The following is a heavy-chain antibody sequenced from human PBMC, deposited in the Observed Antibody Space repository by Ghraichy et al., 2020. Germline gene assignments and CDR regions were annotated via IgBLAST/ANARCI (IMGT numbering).Heavy chain of an antibody. CDR2: IYHSGST. Sequence: SETLSLTCAVSGGSISSSNWWSWVRQPPGKGLEWIGEIYHSGSTNYNPSLKSRVTISVDKSKNQFSLKLSSVTAADTAVYYCARVSSRFLRWSNPLDYWGQGTLVTVSS. V-gene: IGHV4-4*02. CDR1: GGSISSSNW. D-gene: IGHD4-23*01. J-gene: IGHJ4*02. CDR3: ARVSSRFLRWSNPLDY.